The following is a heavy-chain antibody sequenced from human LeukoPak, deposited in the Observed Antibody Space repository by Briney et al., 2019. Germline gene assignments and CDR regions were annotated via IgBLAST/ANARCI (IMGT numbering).Heavy chain of an antibody. J-gene: IGHJ4*02. D-gene: IGHD1-26*01. Sequence: ASVKVSCKASGYTFTGYYMHWGRQAPGQGREWIGWINPNSGGTNYAQKFQGRVTMTRDTSISTAYMELSRLRSDDTAVYYCARPPRIQFSGSYFGDEYYFDYWGQGTLVTVSS. CDR2: INPNSGGT. CDR1: GYTFTGYY. CDR3: ARPPRIQFSGSYFGDEYYFDY. V-gene: IGHV1-2*02.